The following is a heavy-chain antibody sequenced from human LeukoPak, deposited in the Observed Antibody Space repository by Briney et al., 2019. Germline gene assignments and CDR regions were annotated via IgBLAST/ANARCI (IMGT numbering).Heavy chain of an antibody. CDR1: EFTFAIYW. D-gene: IGHD1-1*01. Sequence: GGSLRLSCAASEFTFAIYWMSWVRQSPGKGLEWVANIKQDGSEKYYADSVKGRFTISRDNAKNSLYLQMNSLRAENSAVYYCASQLERRQGWFDPWGQGTLVTVSS. CDR3: ASQLERRQGWFDP. V-gene: IGHV3-7*01. J-gene: IGHJ5*02. CDR2: IKQDGSEK.